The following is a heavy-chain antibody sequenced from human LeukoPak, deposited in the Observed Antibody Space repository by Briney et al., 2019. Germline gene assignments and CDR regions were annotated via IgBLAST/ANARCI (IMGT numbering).Heavy chain of an antibody. CDR2: INHSGST. V-gene: IGHV4-39*07. J-gene: IGHJ5*02. D-gene: IGHD3-10*01. CDR3: ASPLLS. CDR1: GGSISSSSYY. Sequence: SETLSLTCTVSGGSISSSSYYWGWIRQPPGKGLEWIGEINHSGSTNYNPSLKSRVTISVDTSKNQFSLKLSSVTAADTAVYYCASPLLSWGQGTLVTVSS.